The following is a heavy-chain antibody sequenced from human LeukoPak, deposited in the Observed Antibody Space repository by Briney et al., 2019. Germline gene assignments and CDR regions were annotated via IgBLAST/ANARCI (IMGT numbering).Heavy chain of an antibody. CDR1: GYSLSSGYY. Sequence: SETLSLTCAVSGYSLSSGYYWGWFRQPPGEGLEWIGSIYHTGSTYYNPSLKSRVTISIDTSKNHFSLKLSSVTAADTAVYYCASGCSGGSCFRGSWFDPWGQGTLVTVSS. J-gene: IGHJ5*02. D-gene: IGHD2-15*01. CDR3: ASGCSGGSCFRGSWFDP. CDR2: IYHTGST. V-gene: IGHV4-38-2*01.